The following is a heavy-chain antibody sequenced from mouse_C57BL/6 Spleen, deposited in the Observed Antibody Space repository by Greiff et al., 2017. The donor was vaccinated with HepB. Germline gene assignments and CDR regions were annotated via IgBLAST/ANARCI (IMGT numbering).Heavy chain of an antibody. CDR1: GYTFTSYW. V-gene: IGHV1-50*01. CDR2: IDPSDSYT. J-gene: IGHJ4*01. D-gene: IGHD2-5*01. Sequence: QVQLQQPGAELVKPGASVKLSCKASGYTFTSYWMQWVKQRPGQGLEWIGEIDPSDSYTNYNQKFKGKATLTVDTSSSTAYMQLSSLTSEDSAVYYCAIYYSNPGAMDYWGQGTSVTVSS. CDR3: AIYYSNPGAMDY.